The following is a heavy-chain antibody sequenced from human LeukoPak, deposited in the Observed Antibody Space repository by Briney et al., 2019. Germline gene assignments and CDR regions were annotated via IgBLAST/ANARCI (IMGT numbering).Heavy chain of an antibody. Sequence: SETLSLTCTVSGGSISSYYWSWIRQPPGKGLEWIGCIYYSGSTNYNPSLKSRVTISVDTSKNQFSLKLSSVTAADTAVYYCASKDTAMGYFDYWGQGTLVTVSS. CDR1: GGSISSYY. CDR2: IYYSGST. V-gene: IGHV4-59*08. J-gene: IGHJ4*02. D-gene: IGHD5-18*01. CDR3: ASKDTAMGYFDY.